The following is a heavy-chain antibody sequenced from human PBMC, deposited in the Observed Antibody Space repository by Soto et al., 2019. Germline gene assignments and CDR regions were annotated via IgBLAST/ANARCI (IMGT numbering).Heavy chain of an antibody. CDR3: AKDSPTEWFDFDY. CDR2: ISYDGSNK. CDR1: GFTFSSYG. J-gene: IGHJ4*02. V-gene: IGHV3-30*18. Sequence: PGGSLRLSCAASGFTFSSYGMHWVRQAPGKGLEWVAVISYDGSNKYYADSVKGRFTISRDNSKNTLYLQMNSLRAEDTAVYYCAKDSPTEWFDFDYWGQGTLVTVSS. D-gene: IGHD3-3*01.